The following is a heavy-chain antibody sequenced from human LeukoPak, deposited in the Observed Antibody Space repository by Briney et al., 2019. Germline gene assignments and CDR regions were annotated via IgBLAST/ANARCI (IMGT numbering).Heavy chain of an antibody. Sequence: SETLSLTCTVSGGTINNYYWTWIRQPPGKSLEWIGYMYYIGTTNYNPSFKSRVTMSVDPSKNQFSLQLTSVTLADTAVYYCARLPPSGGLGVTDAFDIWGQGTMVTVSS. V-gene: IGHV4-59*01. D-gene: IGHD3-3*01. CDR2: MYYIGTT. J-gene: IGHJ3*02. CDR1: GGTINNYY. CDR3: ARLPPSGGLGVTDAFDI.